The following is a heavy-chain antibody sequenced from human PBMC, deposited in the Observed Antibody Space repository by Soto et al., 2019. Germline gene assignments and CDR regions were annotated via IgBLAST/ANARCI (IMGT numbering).Heavy chain of an antibody. V-gene: IGHV3-48*03. Sequence: GGSLRLSCAASGFTFSNYEMNWVRQAPGKEPEWISYIGSSGDTMYYADSVRGRFTVSRDNAKNSLFLQMTSLRAEDTAVYYCAREHGYQVHSLYNWFDPWGQGTLVTVSS. CDR2: IGSSGDTM. J-gene: IGHJ5*02. CDR1: GFTFSNYE. CDR3: AREHGYQVHSLYNWFDP. D-gene: IGHD1-1*01.